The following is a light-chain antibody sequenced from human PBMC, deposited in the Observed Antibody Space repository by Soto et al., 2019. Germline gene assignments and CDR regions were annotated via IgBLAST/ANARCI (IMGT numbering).Light chain of an antibody. CDR1: SSNIGNNY. CDR2: DNN. Sequence: QSVLTQPPSVSAAPGQKVTISCSGSSSNIGNNYVSWYQQVPGTAPKLLIYDNNQRPSGIPDRFSGSKSGTSATLGITGLQTGDEADYYCGTWDGSLNTVLFGGGTKLTVL. J-gene: IGLJ2*01. V-gene: IGLV1-51*01. CDR3: GTWDGSLNTVL.